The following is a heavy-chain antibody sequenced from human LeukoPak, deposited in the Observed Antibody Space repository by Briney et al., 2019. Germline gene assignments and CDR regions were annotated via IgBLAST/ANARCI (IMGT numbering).Heavy chain of an antibody. Sequence: GGSLRLSCGASGFTFSSFVMSWVRQTPGKGLEWVATITAGGSNTYYADSVKGRFTISRDNSKDTLFLQMNSLTVEDTAVYYCATVLNVVGCFDYWGQGTLVTVSS. CDR2: ITAGGSNT. CDR3: ATVLNVVGCFDY. J-gene: IGHJ4*02. V-gene: IGHV3-23*01. D-gene: IGHD2-15*01. CDR1: GFTFSSFV.